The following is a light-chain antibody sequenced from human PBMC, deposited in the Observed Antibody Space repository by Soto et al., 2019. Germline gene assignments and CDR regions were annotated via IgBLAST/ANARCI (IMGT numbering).Light chain of an antibody. CDR3: SSWDASLNGYV. CDR2: NSY. Sequence: QSALTQPPSASGTPGQRVTISCSGSSSNTGSKTVNWYQQLPGTVPKLLIYNSYQRPSGVPDRFSASKSGTSASLAISGLQSEDEADYYCSSWDASLNGYVFGTGTKVTVL. J-gene: IGLJ1*01. CDR1: SSNTGSKT. V-gene: IGLV1-44*01.